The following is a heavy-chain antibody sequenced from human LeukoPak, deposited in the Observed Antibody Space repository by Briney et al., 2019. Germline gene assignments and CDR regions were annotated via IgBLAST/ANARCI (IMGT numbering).Heavy chain of an antibody. V-gene: IGHV5-51*01. Sequence: GESLKISCKGSGYIFTSYWIGWVRQMPGKGLEWMGIIYPGDSDTRYSPSFQGQVTISADKSISTAYLQWSSLKASDTAMYYCARGSLASSGGSFFDYWGQGTLVTVSS. CDR2: IYPGDSDT. J-gene: IGHJ4*02. CDR1: GYIFTSYW. CDR3: ARGSLASSGGSFFDY. D-gene: IGHD2-15*01.